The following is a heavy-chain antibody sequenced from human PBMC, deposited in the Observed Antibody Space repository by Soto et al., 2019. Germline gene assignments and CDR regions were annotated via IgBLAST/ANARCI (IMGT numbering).Heavy chain of an antibody. D-gene: IGHD3-9*01. CDR2: IHYTGTT. Sequence: SETLSLTCTVSGGSISSGGYYWTWIRQHPGQSLEWIGYIHYTGTTFYNSSLKSRVTISVDTSENQFSLKLSSVTAADTAVYFCARDEIDYDLLTGFYTPAGVDVWGQGTMVTVSS. CDR3: ARDEIDYDLLTGFYTPAGVDV. CDR1: GGSISSGGYY. J-gene: IGHJ3*01. V-gene: IGHV4-31*03.